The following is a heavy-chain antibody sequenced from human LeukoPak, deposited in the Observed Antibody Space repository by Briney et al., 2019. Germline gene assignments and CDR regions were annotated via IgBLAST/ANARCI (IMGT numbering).Heavy chain of an antibody. CDR3: AKDGSGWYYGTDY. D-gene: IGHD6-19*01. Sequence: QPGGSLRLSCAASGFNFRTYWMHWVRQAPGKGLVWVSRINSDGSNTTYADSVKGRFTVSRDNAMNTLYLQMNSLRAEDTAVYYCAKDGSGWYYGTDYWGQGTLVTVSS. V-gene: IGHV3-74*01. CDR1: GFNFRTYW. CDR2: INSDGSNT. J-gene: IGHJ4*02.